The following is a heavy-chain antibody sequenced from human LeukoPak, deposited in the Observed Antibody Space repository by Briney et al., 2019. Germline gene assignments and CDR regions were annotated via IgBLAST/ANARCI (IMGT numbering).Heavy chain of an antibody. CDR2: IKQDGSEK. CDR1: GFTFSSNW. V-gene: IGHV3-7*01. J-gene: IGHJ4*02. CDR3: ARVRAGATDY. Sequence: PSGTLRLSCAASGFTFSSNWWSWVRQAQGQGLEWVTNIKQDGSEKVYVDSVRGRFTISRENAKSSLYLQRNSLRAEDTVVYYCARVRAGATDYWGQGTLVTVSS. D-gene: IGHD6-13*01.